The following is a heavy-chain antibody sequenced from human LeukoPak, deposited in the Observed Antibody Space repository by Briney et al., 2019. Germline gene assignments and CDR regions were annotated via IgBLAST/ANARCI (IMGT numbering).Heavy chain of an antibody. V-gene: IGHV4-34*01. Sequence: PSETLSLTCAVYGGSFSGYYWSWIRQPPGKGLEWIGEINHSGSTNYNPSLKSRVTISVDTSKNQFSLKLSSVTAADTAVYYCARVIDAAPSYFDYWGQGTLVTVSS. D-gene: IGHD6-13*01. CDR1: GGSFSGYY. CDR2: INHSGST. J-gene: IGHJ4*02. CDR3: ARVIDAAPSYFDY.